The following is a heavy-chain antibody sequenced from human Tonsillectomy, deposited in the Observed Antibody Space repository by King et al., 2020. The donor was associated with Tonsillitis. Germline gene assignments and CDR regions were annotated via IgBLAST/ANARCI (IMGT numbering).Heavy chain of an antibody. D-gene: IGHD3-16*01. J-gene: IGHJ6*04. CDR1: GFTFSSYA. CDR2: ISNSGGTI. V-gene: IGHV3-23*04. Sequence: VQLVESGGALVQPGGSLRLSCAASGFTFSSYAMSWLRQAPGKGLEWVSGISNSGGTIYYADSVKGRFTISRDNSKNTLYLQMNSLRAEDTAVYYCAKRESATSPSSSSVMTVWGKGTRAASPQ. CDR3: AKRESATSPSSSSVMTV.